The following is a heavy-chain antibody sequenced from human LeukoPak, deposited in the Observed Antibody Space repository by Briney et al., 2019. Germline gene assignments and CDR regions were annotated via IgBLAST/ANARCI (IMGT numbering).Heavy chain of an antibody. CDR3: TAVVAGIRYCDY. CDR1: GFTFSNAW. V-gene: IGHV3-15*01. Sequence: GGSLRLSCAASGFTFSNAWMSWVRQAPGKGLEWVGHIKSKTDGGTTDYAAPVKGRFTISRDDSKNTLYLQMNSLKTEDTAVYYCTAVVAGIRYCDYWGQGTLVTVSS. J-gene: IGHJ4*02. D-gene: IGHD6-19*01. CDR2: IKSKTDGGTT.